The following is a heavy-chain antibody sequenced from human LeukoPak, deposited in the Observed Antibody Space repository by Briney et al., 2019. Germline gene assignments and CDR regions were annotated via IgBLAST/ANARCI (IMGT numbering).Heavy chain of an antibody. D-gene: IGHD6-13*01. J-gene: IGHJ4*02. CDR3: ARALAAASHTSFDY. Sequence: GGSLRLSCAASGFTVSDNYMSWVRQAPGKGLEWVSIIYSGGTTYYADSVKGRFTISRDISKNTVYLQMSSLRAEDTAVYYCARALAAASHTSFDYWGQGTLVTVSS. CDR1: GFTVSDNY. V-gene: IGHV3-66*01. CDR2: IYSGGTT.